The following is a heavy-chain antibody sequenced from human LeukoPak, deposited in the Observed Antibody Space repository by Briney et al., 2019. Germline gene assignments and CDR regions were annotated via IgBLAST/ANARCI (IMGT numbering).Heavy chain of an antibody. CDR2: IKEDGSEK. CDR3: ARRPFGADC. D-gene: IGHD3-10*01. Sequence: GGSLRLSCAASGFAFTGFWMSWVRQAPGKGLQWVANIKEDGSEKYYVDSVKGRFTISRDNAKNSVYLQMNSLRVEDTAVYYCARRPFGADCWGQGTLVTVSS. CDR1: GFAFTGFW. V-gene: IGHV3-7*01. J-gene: IGHJ4*02.